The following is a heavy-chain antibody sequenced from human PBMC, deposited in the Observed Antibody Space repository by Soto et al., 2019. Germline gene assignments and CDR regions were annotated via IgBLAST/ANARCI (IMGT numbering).Heavy chain of an antibody. J-gene: IGHJ5*02. CDR2: INHSGST. V-gene: IGHV4-34*01. CDR3: ARLGGRGYANWFDP. D-gene: IGHD2-2*01. CDR1: GGSFSGYY. Sequence: QVQLQQWGAGLLKPSETLSLTYAVYGGSFSGYYWSWIRQPPGKGLEWIGEINHSGSTNYNPSLKSRVTISVDTSKNQFSLKLSSVTAADTAVYYCARLGGRGYANWFDPWGQGTLVTVSS.